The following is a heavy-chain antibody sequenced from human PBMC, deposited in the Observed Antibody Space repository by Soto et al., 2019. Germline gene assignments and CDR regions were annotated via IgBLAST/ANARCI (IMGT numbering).Heavy chain of an antibody. J-gene: IGHJ4*02. D-gene: IGHD1-26*01. CDR3: ARAIRDQLLSDY. V-gene: IGHV1-8*01. CDR1: GYTFTNYD. CDR2: MNPDIANT. Sequence: QVHLVQSGAEVKQPGASVKVSCRTSGYTFTNYDISWVRQATGQGLEWIGWMNPDIANTGYVRKFKGRVTLTRETSISTAYMELNSRTSEDTATYYCARAIRDQLLSDYWGQGSLVIVSS.